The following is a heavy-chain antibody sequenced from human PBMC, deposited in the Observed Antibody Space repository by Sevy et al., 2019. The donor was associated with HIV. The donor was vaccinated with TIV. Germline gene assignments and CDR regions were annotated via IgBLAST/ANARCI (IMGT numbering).Heavy chain of an antibody. CDR1: GFTFSYYS. J-gene: IGHJ1*01. D-gene: IGHD1-1*01. Sequence: GGSLRLSCATSGFTFSYYSMHWVRQAPGKGLEWVSTISYDGGNKHYADSVQGQFSISRDNFKNSLSLQMNSLRVEDTAMYYCALERLSSDVAEYFQNWGQGTLVTVSS. CDR2: ISYDGGNK. CDR3: ALERLSSDVAEYFQN. V-gene: IGHV3-30-3*01.